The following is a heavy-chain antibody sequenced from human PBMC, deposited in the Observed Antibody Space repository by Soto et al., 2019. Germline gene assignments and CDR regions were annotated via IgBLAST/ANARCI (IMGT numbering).Heavy chain of an antibody. J-gene: IGHJ2*01. CDR3: AKDGRDYGGSGHGNFDL. V-gene: IGHV3-23*01. D-gene: IGHD4-17*01. CDR2: ISGSGGRT. CDR1: GFTFTTYC. Sequence: EVQVLESGGGLVQPGGSLRLSCAASGFTFTTYCMAWVRQAPGKGLEWVTAISGSGGRTDYADSVKGRFTISRDNSMNTLYLQMNSLRAEDTAVYYCAKDGRDYGGSGHGNFDLWGRGTLVTVSA.